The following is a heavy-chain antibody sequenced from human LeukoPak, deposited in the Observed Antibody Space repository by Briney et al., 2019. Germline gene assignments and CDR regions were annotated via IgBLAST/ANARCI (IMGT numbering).Heavy chain of an antibody. D-gene: IGHD4-11*01. J-gene: IGHJ3*02. CDR3: ARTQGASYSNYGGSFDAFDI. V-gene: IGHV5-51*01. CDR1: GYSFTSYW. CDR2: IYPGDSDT. Sequence: GESVKISCKGSGYSFTSYWIGWVRQMPGKGLEWMGIIYPGDSDTRYSPSFQGQVTISADKSISTAYLQWSSLKASDTAMYYCARTQGASYSNYGGSFDAFDIWGQGTMVTVSS.